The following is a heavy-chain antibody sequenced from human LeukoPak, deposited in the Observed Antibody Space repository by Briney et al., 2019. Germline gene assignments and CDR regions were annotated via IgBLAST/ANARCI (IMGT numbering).Heavy chain of an antibody. J-gene: IGHJ4*02. D-gene: IGHD3-16*02. CDR2: ISGSGGST. CDR1: GFTFSSYA. CDR3: AKTKRLGELSLFFPLDY. V-gene: IGHV3-23*01. Sequence: GGSLRLSCAASGFTFSSYAMSWVRQAPGKGREWVSAISGSGGSTYYADSVEGRFTISRDNSKNTLYLQMNSLRAEDTAVYYCAKTKRLGELSLFFPLDYWGQGTLATVSS.